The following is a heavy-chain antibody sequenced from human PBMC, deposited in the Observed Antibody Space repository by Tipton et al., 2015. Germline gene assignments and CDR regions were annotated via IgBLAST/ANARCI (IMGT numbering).Heavy chain of an antibody. CDR2: ILPIFGTA. D-gene: IGHD3-10*01. J-gene: IGHJ4*02. CDR1: GGTFSTYA. V-gene: IGHV1-69*06. CDR3: ARGRSSGSYSYFDY. Sequence: QSGPEVKKPGSSVKVSCKASGGTFSTYAISWVRQAPGQGLEWMGGILPIFGTANYAQKFQGRVNITADTSTSTAYMELSNLRYDETAVYYCARGRSSGSYSYFDYWGQGTLVTVSS.